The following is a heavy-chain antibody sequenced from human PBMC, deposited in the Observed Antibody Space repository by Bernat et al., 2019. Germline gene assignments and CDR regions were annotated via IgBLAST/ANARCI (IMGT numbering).Heavy chain of an antibody. V-gene: IGHV3-33*01. CDR2: IWYDGSNK. D-gene: IGHD4-17*01. J-gene: IGHJ4*02. CDR1: GFTFSSYG. Sequence: QVQLVESGGGVVQPGRSLRLSCAASGFTFSSYGMHWVRQAPGKGLEWVAVIWYDGSNKYYADSVKGRFTISRDNSKNTLYLQMNSLRAEDTAVYYCARDRDKTTVTYLDYWGQGTLVTVSS. CDR3: ARDRDKTTVTYLDY.